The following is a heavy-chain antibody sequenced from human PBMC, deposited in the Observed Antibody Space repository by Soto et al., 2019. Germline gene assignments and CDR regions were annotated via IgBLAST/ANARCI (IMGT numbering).Heavy chain of an antibody. D-gene: IGHD6-19*01. CDR2: IYTSGST. CDR3: ASSLSGWYPGYFDY. V-gene: IGHV4-4*07. J-gene: IGHJ4*02. CDR1: GGSISSYY. Sequence: SETLSLTCTVSGGSISSYYCSWIRQPAGKGLEWIGRIYTSGSTNYNPSLKSRVTMSVDTSKNQFSLKLSSVTAADTAVYYCASSLSGWYPGYFDYWGQGTLVTVSS.